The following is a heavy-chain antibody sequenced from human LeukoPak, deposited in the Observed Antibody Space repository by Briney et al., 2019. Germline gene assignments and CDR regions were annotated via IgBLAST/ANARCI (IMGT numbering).Heavy chain of an antibody. D-gene: IGHD1-14*01. CDR3: ARDGFYYHYYMDV. J-gene: IGHJ6*03. Sequence: SETLSLTCTLSGGTVTSSTYFWGWIRQPPGKGLEWIGSISYSGATYYNPSLKSRVSMSVHTSKIQFPLKLSSVTAADTAVYYCARDGFYYHYYMDVWGEGTTVTVSS. V-gene: IGHV4-39*06. CDR1: GGTVTSSTYF. CDR2: ISYSGAT.